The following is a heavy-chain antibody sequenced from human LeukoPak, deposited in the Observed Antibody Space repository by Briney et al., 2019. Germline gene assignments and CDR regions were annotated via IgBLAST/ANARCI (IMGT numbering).Heavy chain of an antibody. J-gene: IGHJ6*02. D-gene: IGHD6-6*01. CDR1: GITSSNYA. Sequence: GGSLRLSCAASGITSSNYAMNWVRQAPGKGLAWVSSISGSGVTTYYADSVKGRFTISRDNSKNTLYLQMNSLRAEDTAVYYCAKDLSSPNYYYGMDVWGQGTTVTVSS. CDR2: ISGSGVTT. V-gene: IGHV3-23*01. CDR3: AKDLSSPNYYYGMDV.